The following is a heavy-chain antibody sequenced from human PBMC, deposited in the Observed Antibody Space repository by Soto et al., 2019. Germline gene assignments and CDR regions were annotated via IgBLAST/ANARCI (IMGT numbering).Heavy chain of an antibody. V-gene: IGHV3-30-3*01. CDR2: ITDDGSST. CDR1: GFTFSSYA. Sequence: GGSLRLSCAASGFTFSSYAMHWVRQAPGKGLEWVAAITDDGSSTYYADSVKGRFTISRDNSKNTLYLQMNSLRAEDTAVYYCAKDLRQYSSSWYDYYFDYWGQGTLVTVSS. CDR3: AKDLRQYSSSWYDYYFDY. D-gene: IGHD6-13*01. J-gene: IGHJ4*02.